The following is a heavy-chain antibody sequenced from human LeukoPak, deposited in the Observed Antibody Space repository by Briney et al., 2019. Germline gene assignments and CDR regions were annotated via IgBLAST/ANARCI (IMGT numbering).Heavy chain of an antibody. D-gene: IGHD2-2*01. Sequence: GGSLRLSCAASGFTFSSYAMEWVRQAPGKGLEWVSSITGSSDSIYYADSVKGRFTISRDNAKNPVYLQMNSLRAEDTAVYCCARLVCSTIPCYGKFYFDSWGQGTLVPVSS. J-gene: IGHJ4*02. CDR1: GFTFSSYA. CDR3: ARLVCSTIPCYGKFYFDS. V-gene: IGHV3-21*01. CDR2: ITGSSDSI.